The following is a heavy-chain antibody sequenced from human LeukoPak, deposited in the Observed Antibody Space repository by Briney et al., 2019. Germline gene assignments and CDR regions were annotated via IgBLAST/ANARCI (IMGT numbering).Heavy chain of an antibody. J-gene: IGHJ4*02. CDR1: GDRVSCQRAG. CDR3: ARDDGSGCDY. CDR2: TYYRSKWYN. D-gene: IGHD6-19*01. V-gene: IGHV6-1*01. Sequence: SQTPSLTCAISGDRVSCQRAGLKLNKQSPFKGPEWLGRTYYRSKWYNDYAVSVKSRITINPDTSKNQFSLQLNSVTPEDTAVYYCARDDGSGCDYWGQGTLVTVSS.